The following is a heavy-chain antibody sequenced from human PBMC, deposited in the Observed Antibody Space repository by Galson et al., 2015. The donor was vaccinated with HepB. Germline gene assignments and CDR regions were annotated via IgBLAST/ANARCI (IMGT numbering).Heavy chain of an antibody. CDR1: GGTFSSYA. Sequence: SVKVSCKASGGTFSSYAISWVRQAPGQGLEWMGGIIPIFGTANYAQKFQGRVTITADESTSTAYMELSSLRSEDTAVYYCARDGDSGSYLGDAFDIWGQGTMVTVSS. CDR3: ARDGDSGSYLGDAFDI. D-gene: IGHD1-26*01. J-gene: IGHJ3*02. CDR2: IIPIFGTA. V-gene: IGHV1-69*13.